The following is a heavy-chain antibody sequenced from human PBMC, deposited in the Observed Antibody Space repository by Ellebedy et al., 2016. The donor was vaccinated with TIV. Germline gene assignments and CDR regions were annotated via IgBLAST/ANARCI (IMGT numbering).Heavy chain of an antibody. J-gene: IGHJ3*02. CDR2: IYYSGST. CDR3: ARHPPLVDTVTTKGAFDI. V-gene: IGHV4-39*01. D-gene: IGHD4-17*01. CDR1: GGSISSSSYY. Sequence: SETLSLTCTVSGGSISSSSYYWGWIRQPPGKGLEWIGSIYYSGSTYYNPSLKSRVTISVDTSKNQFSLKLSSVTAADTAVYYCARHPPLVDTVTTKGAFDIWGQGTMVTVSS.